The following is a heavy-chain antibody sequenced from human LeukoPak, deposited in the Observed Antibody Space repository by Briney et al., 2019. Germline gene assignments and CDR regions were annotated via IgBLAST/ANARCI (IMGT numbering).Heavy chain of an antibody. J-gene: IGHJ4*02. CDR1: GGSFSRYY. CDR3: ARGLTAMSIVGASTAQYYFDY. Sequence: SETLFLTCAVYGGSFSRYYWSCIRQPPGKGLEWIGEINHSGSTNYNPSLKSRVTMSVDTSKNQFSLKLSSVTAADTAVYYCARGLTAMSIVGASTAQYYFDYWGQGTLVTVSS. CDR2: INHSGST. D-gene: IGHD1-26*01. V-gene: IGHV4-34*01.